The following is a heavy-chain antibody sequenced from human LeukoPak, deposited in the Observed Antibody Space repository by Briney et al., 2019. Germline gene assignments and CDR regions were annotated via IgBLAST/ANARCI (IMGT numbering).Heavy chain of an antibody. V-gene: IGHV4-34*01. Sequence: PSETLSLTCGVYGGSYSDYYWSWIRQPPGKGLEWIGEINHSGITNYNPSLKSRVTISLDTSKNQFSLKLSSVTAADTAMYYCARDIVGASYFDYWGQGTLVTVSS. J-gene: IGHJ4*02. CDR1: GGSYSDYY. CDR2: INHSGIT. D-gene: IGHD1-26*01. CDR3: ARDIVGASYFDY.